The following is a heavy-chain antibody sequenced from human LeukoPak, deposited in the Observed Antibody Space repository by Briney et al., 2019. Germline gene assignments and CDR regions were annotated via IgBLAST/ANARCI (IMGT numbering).Heavy chain of an antibody. CDR1: GFIFSNYW. D-gene: IGHD6-19*01. CDR3: AAAGKYRFDN. CDR2: MNTDGSTI. Sequence: GGSLRLSCAASGFIFSNYWMHWVRHPPGEELVWVSRMNTDGSTINYADYVKGRFTISRDNAKNTLYLQMNSLTTEDTGVYYCAAAGKYRFDNWGQGILVTVSS. J-gene: IGHJ5*02. V-gene: IGHV3-74*01.